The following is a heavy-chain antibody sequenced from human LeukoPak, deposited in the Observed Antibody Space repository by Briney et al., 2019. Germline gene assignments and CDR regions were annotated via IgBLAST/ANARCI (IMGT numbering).Heavy chain of an antibody. V-gene: IGHV3-23*01. Sequence: GGSLRLSCAASGFTFSSYAMSWVREAPARGLEWVSSLRGNGDTFYADSVKGRFTISRDNSKNMLYLQMNTLRAEDTAIYSCAKVSVCFGCYFDYWGQGALVTVSS. D-gene: IGHD3-16*01. CDR3: AKVSVCFGCYFDY. CDR1: GFTFSSYA. J-gene: IGHJ4*02. CDR2: LRGNGDT.